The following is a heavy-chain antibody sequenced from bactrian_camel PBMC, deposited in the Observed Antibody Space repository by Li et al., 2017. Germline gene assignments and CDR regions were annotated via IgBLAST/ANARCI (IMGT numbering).Heavy chain of an antibody. CDR1: GASNIFDQCT. CDR2: ITTGGFT. J-gene: IGHJ4*01. Sequence: HVQLVESGGGSVQAGGTLKLFCAASGASNIFDQCTMGWNRQVSGGLRELIASITTGGFTSYDPSVMGRFTISEDKAKNILYLQMNDLKPEDTATYWCSSRACRYGSTGQGTQVTVS. D-gene: IGHD3*01. V-gene: IGHV3S53*01.